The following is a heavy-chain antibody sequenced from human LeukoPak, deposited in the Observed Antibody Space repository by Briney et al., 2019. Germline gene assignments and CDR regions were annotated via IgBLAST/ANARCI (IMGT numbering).Heavy chain of an antibody. J-gene: IGHJ5*02. Sequence: SVKVSCKASGGTFSSYAISWVRQAPGQGLEWMGGIIPIFGTANYAQKFQGRVTITADESTSTAYMELSSLRSEDTAVYYCARALGGGNWFDPWGQGTLVTVSS. V-gene: IGHV1-69*13. CDR3: ARALGGGNWFDP. CDR1: GGTFSSYA. CDR2: IIPIFGTA. D-gene: IGHD3-16*01.